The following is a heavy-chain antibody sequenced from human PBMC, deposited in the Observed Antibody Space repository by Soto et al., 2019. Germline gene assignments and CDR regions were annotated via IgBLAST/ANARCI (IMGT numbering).Heavy chain of an antibody. CDR3: AIFAPPSYYYYGLDV. V-gene: IGHV3-48*03. Sequence: SLRLSCAASGFTVSSYGMNWVRQAPGKGLEWVSYISTSGSAIYYADSVKGRFTISRDNAKNSLYLQMNSLRAEDTAVYYCAIFAPPSYYYYGLDVWGQGTTVTVSS. CDR2: ISTSGSAI. D-gene: IGHD2-21*01. CDR1: GFTVSSYG. J-gene: IGHJ6*02.